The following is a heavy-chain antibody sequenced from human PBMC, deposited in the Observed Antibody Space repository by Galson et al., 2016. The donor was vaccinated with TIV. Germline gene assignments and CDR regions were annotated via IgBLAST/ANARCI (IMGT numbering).Heavy chain of an antibody. CDR1: GYTFSKYG. V-gene: IGHV1-18*04. CDR3: TRDRGSMTMILVVDYYFGMDV. Sequence: SVKVSCKASGYTFSKYGVSWVRQAPGQGLEWMGWISAYRGDTNYAQKLQGRVTMTTDTSTRTAYMDLRSLRSDDTAVYYRTRDRGSMTMILVVDYYFGMDVWGQGTTVTVSS. D-gene: IGHD3-22*01. J-gene: IGHJ6*02. CDR2: ISAYRGDT.